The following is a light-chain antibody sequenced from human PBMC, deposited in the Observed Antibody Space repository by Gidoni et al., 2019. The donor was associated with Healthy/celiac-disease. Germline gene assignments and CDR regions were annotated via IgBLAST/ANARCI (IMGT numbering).Light chain of an antibody. CDR2: GNS. V-gene: IGLV1-40*01. Sequence: QSVLPPPPSVSGAPGQRVTISCTGSSSNIGAGYDVHWYQQLPGTAPKLLIYGNSNRPSGVPDRFSGSKSGTSASLAITGLQAEEEADYYCQSYDSSLSGSGVFGGGTKLTVL. J-gene: IGLJ2*01. CDR1: SSNIGAGYD. CDR3: QSYDSSLSGSGV.